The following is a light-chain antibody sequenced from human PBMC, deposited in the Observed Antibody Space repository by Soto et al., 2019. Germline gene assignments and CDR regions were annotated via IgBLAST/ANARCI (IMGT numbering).Light chain of an antibody. Sequence: IVLTHSPGTLSLSPWARATLSCRASQSVSSSYLAWYQQKPGQAPRLLIYGASSRATGIPDRFSGSGSGTDFTLTISRLEPEDFAIYYCQQYDASPITFGQGTRLEIK. CDR1: QSVSSSY. CDR3: QQYDASPIT. V-gene: IGKV3-20*01. J-gene: IGKJ5*01. CDR2: GAS.